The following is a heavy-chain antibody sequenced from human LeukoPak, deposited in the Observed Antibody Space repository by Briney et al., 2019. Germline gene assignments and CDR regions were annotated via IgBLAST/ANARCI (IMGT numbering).Heavy chain of an antibody. Sequence: SETLSLTCTVPGGSISSSSYYWGWIRQPPGKGLEWIGSIYYSGSTYYNPSLKSRVTISVDTSKNQFSLKLSSVTAADTAVYYCARHLSVYCGGDCYSGWFDPWGQGTLVTVSS. J-gene: IGHJ5*02. V-gene: IGHV4-39*01. CDR1: GGSISSSSYY. CDR3: ARHLSVYCGGDCYSGWFDP. D-gene: IGHD2-21*02. CDR2: IYYSGST.